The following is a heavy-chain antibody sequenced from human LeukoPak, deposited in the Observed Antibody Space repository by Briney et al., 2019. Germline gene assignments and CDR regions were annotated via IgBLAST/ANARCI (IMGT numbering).Heavy chain of an antibody. D-gene: IGHD3-22*01. J-gene: IGHJ4*02. CDR2: IYTSGST. V-gene: IGHV4-61*02. CDR3: ARVGVDSSGQGVDY. Sequence: SETLSLTCTVSGGSISSGSYYWSWIRQPAGKGLEWIGRIYTSGSTNYNPSLKSRVTISVDTSKNQFSLKLSSVTAADTAVYYCARVGVDSSGQGVDYWGQGTLVTVSS. CDR1: GGSISSGSYY.